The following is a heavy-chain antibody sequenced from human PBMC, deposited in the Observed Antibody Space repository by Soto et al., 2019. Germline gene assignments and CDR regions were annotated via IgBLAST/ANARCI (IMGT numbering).Heavy chain of an antibody. CDR2: LSASNGNT. CDR3: ARDSRYYDSSGYYSFDY. Sequence: GAAVKVSCKASGCTFTSNGINWVRPASGQGLEWMGWLSASNGNTNSAQKLQGRVTMTTDTYKSTAYMELRSLRSDDTAVYYCARDSRYYDSSGYYSFDYWG. D-gene: IGHD3-22*01. J-gene: IGHJ4*01. CDR1: GCTFTSNG. V-gene: IGHV1-18*04.